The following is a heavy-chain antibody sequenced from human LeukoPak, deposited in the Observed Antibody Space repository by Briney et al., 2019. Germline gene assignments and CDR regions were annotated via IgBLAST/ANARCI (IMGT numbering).Heavy chain of an antibody. CDR1: GDTFNYYS. CDR3: AGGGLLYDFLTGYYAPGLEYFHH. J-gene: IGHJ1*01. D-gene: IGHD3/OR15-3a*01. Sequence: VKVSCKTSGDTFNYYSISWVRQAPGQGLQWLGVIIPHVGSPRYTERFQDRITITADESTNTAYLELSSLRSDDTAVYYCAGGGLLYDFLTGYYAPGLEYFHHWGQGTLVTVSS. V-gene: IGHV1-69*13. CDR2: IIPHVGSP.